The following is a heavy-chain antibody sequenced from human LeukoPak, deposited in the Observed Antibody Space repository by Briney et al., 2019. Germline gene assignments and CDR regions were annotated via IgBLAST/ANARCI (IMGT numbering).Heavy chain of an antibody. V-gene: IGHV4-34*01. D-gene: IGHD6-13*01. CDR1: GGSFSGYY. J-gene: IGHJ4*02. CDR3: ARAPYSSSFDY. CDR2: INHSGST. Sequence: SETLSLTCAVYGGSFSGYYWSWIRQPPGKGLEWIGEINHSGSTNYNPSLESRVTISVDTSKNQFSLKLSSVTAAGTAVYYCARAPYSSSFDYWGQGTLVTVSS.